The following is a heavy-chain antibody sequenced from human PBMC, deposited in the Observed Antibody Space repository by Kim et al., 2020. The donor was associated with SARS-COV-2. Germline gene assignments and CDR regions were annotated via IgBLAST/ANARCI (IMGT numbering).Heavy chain of an antibody. J-gene: IGHJ3*02. V-gene: IGHV3-30*01. Sequence: DSAKGRFTISRDNSKTTLYLHMDSLRVEDTAIYYCARETGGAVGTHAFDIWGQGTMVTVSS. D-gene: IGHD2-8*02. CDR3: ARETGGAVGTHAFDI.